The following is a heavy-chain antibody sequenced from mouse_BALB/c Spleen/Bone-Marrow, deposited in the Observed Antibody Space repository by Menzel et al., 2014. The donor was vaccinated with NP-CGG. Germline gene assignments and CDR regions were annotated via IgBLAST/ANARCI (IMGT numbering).Heavy chain of an antibody. V-gene: IGHV2-9*02. CDR3: ASMITTAWFDY. CDR2: IWAGGST. J-gene: IGHJ3*01. CDR1: GFSLTSYG. D-gene: IGHD2-4*01. Sequence: AQLQESGPGLVAPSQILSITCTVSGFSLTSYGVHWVRQPPGKGLEWLGVIWAGGSTNYNSTLMSRLSISKDNSKSQVCLKMNNLQTDDTAMYYCASMITTAWFDYWGQGTLVTVSA.